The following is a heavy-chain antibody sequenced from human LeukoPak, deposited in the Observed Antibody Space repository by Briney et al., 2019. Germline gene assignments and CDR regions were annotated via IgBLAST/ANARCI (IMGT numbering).Heavy chain of an antibody. CDR1: GFTFSSYG. Sequence: GGSLRLSCAASGFTFSSYGMHWVRQAPGKGLEWVAVISYDGSNKYCADSVKGRFTISRDNSKNTLYLQMNSLRAEDTAVYYCAKEESSELLWFGELLFYPRYYYYYGMDVWGQGTTVTVYS. J-gene: IGHJ6*02. D-gene: IGHD3-10*01. CDR3: AKEESSELLWFGELLFYPRYYYYYGMDV. CDR2: ISYDGSNK. V-gene: IGHV3-30*18.